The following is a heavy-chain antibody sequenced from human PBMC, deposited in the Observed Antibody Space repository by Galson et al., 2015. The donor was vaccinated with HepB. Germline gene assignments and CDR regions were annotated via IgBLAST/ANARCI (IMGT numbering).Heavy chain of an antibody. CDR2: LNGASGDT. D-gene: IGHD3-22*01. V-gene: IGHV1-3*01. CDR1: GNTLTSYT. J-gene: IGHJ3*02. Sequence: SVKVSCKASGNTLTSYTIHWVRQAPGQRLEWMGWLNGASGDTKYSQNFQGRLTIAIDTSARTAYMDLSSLRSEDTSLYFCAGAIDYYETSGYRPGDSFNIWGQGTMVTVSS. CDR3: AGAIDYYETSGYRPGDSFNI.